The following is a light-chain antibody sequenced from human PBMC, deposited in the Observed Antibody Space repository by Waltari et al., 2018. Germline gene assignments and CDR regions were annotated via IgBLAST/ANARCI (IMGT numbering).Light chain of an antibody. J-gene: IGLJ2*01. Sequence: QSALTQPASVSGSPGQSITIPCTGTSSSVGSYHLFSWYQKHPGKAPKLMIYEVSKRPSGVSNRFSGSKSGNTASLTISGLQAEDEADYYCCSYAGSSTLFGGGTKLTVL. CDR3: CSYAGSSTL. CDR1: SSSVGSYHL. CDR2: EVS. V-gene: IGLV2-23*02.